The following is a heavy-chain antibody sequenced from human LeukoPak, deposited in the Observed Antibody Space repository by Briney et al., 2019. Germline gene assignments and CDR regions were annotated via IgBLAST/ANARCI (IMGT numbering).Heavy chain of an antibody. V-gene: IGHV4-61*02. J-gene: IGHJ4*02. CDR1: GGSISSGSYY. CDR3: ARRRSGGYLDY. Sequence: SETLSLTCTVSGGSISSGSYYWSWIRQPAGKGLEWIGRIYTSGSTNYNPSLKSRVTISVDTSKNQFSLKLSSVTAADTAVYYCARRRSGGYLDYWGQGILVTVSS. CDR2: IYTSGST. D-gene: IGHD3-3*01.